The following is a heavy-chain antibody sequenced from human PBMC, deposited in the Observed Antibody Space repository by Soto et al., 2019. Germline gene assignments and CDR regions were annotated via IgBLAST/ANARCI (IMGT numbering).Heavy chain of an antibody. D-gene: IGHD7-27*01. CDR1: AFKFNISG. J-gene: IGHJ6*02. CDR3: ATKARGTNSLYYGMDV. CDR2: IAFEGSQK. V-gene: IGHV3-30*03. Sequence: GGFLRLSCAASAFKFNISGMHWVRQAPGRGLEWVAVIAFEGSQKFYGDSVRGRFTISRDNSKRTLYLHMKSVTAEDAAVYYCATKARGTNSLYYGMDVWGQGTTVTVSS.